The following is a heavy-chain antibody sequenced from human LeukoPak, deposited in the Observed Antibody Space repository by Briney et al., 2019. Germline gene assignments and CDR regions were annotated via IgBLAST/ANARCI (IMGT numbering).Heavy chain of an antibody. J-gene: IGHJ6*03. D-gene: IGHD2-2*01. V-gene: IGHV4-4*07. CDR2: MYTSGST. Sequence: SETLSLTCTVSGGSISAYYWSWIRQPAGKGLEWIGRMYTSGSTNYNPSLKSRVTMSLDTSKNQFSLKLRSVTAADTALYYCARGIYCSGTTCYYYYYYMDVWGKGTTVTVSS. CDR1: GGSISAYY. CDR3: ARGIYCSGTTCYYYYYYMDV.